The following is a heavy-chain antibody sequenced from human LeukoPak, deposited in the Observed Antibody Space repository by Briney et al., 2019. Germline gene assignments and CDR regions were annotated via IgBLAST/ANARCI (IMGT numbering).Heavy chain of an antibody. V-gene: IGHV3-21*01. CDR1: GFTFSSYS. D-gene: IGHD3-3*01. CDR2: ISSSSSYI. Sequence: GGSLRLSCAASGFTFSSYSMNWVRQAPGKGLEWVSSISSSSSYIYYADSVKGRFTISRDNAKNLLYLQMNSLRAEDTAVYYCARVYDFWSGHFDYWGQGTLVTVSS. J-gene: IGHJ4*02. CDR3: ARVYDFWSGHFDY.